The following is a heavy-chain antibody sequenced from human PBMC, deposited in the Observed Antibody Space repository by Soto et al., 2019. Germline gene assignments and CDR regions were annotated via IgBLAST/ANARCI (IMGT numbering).Heavy chain of an antibody. V-gene: IGHV3-23*01. D-gene: IGHD1-26*01. Sequence: EQLLESGGDLVQPGGSLRLSCVASGITFRSRAMSWVRQAPGEGPEWFAVITDTGGDAKYADSVRGRFTISRDNSRNTRYLPMNSLRAEDPAVYDCAKVAWELLANAFDIWGHGTMVTVSS. CDR2: ITDTGGDA. J-gene: IGHJ3*02. CDR1: GITFRSRA. CDR3: AKVAWELLANAFDI.